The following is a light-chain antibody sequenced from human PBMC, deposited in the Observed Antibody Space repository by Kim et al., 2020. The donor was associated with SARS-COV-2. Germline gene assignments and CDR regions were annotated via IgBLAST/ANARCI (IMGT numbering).Light chain of an antibody. CDR3: QQSYSTLPLT. J-gene: IGKJ4*01. V-gene: IGKV1-39*01. CDR1: QSISSY. Sequence: SVGDRVTITCRASQSISSYLNWYQQKPGKALKLLIYAASSLQSGVPSRFSGSGSGTDFTLTISSLQPEDFATYYCQQSYSTLPLTFGGGTKVDIK. CDR2: AAS.